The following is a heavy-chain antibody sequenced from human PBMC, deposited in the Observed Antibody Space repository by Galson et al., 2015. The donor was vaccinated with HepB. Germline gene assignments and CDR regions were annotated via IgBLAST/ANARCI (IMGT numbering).Heavy chain of an antibody. Sequence: SLRLSCAASGFTFSPIWMSWVRQAPGKGLESIAYISTNGATIYYADSVKGRFTVSRDNARNSLYLQMNSLRDQDTAVYSCVRVFFGSERYSAYWYFDLWGRGTLVTVSS. V-gene: IGHV3-48*02. CDR3: VRVFFGSERYSAYWYFDL. CDR2: ISTNGATI. CDR1: GFTFSPIW. J-gene: IGHJ2*01. D-gene: IGHD3-10*01.